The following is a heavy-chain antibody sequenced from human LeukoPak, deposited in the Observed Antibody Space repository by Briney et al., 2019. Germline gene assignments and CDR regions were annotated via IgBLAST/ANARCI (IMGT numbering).Heavy chain of an antibody. CDR3: ARDYRYAFDN. V-gene: IGHV3-48*01. CDR2: IGIDSGKT. D-gene: IGHD1-1*01. J-gene: IGHJ4*02. CDR1: GFTFSDYS. Sequence: GGSLRLSCAASGFTFSDYSMNWVRQAPGKGLEWISYIGIDSGKTKYADSVKGRFTISGDKAKSSLYLQMSSLRVEDTAVYYCARDYRYAFDNWGQGTLVTVST.